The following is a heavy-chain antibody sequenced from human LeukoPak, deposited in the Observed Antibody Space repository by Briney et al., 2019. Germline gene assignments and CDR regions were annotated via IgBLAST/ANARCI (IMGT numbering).Heavy chain of an antibody. D-gene: IGHD4-17*01. CDR1: GYSFTSYW. J-gene: IGHJ4*02. CDR3: ARSYDYGDYPSDY. V-gene: IGHV5-51*01. CDR2: FFPGDSDT. Sequence: GGALKISCKGSGYSFTSYWIGWVRQLPGKGLEWMGIFFPGDSDTRYSPSFQGHVTISADKSISTAYLQWSSLKASDTAMYYCARSYDYGDYPSDYWGQGTLVTVSS.